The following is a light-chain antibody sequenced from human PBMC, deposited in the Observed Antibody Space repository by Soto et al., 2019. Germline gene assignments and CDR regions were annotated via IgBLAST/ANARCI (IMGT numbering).Light chain of an antibody. CDR3: QQGHNWPLT. V-gene: IGKV3-15*01. CDR1: QSISTE. CDR2: SAS. Sequence: EIVMTQSPATLSVSPGERATLSCRASQSISTELAWYQQKPGQPPRLLIYSASTRATGVPARFTGSGSGSEFTPTISGLQSEDFAVSYCQQGHNWPLTFGQGTRLDI. J-gene: IGKJ2*01.